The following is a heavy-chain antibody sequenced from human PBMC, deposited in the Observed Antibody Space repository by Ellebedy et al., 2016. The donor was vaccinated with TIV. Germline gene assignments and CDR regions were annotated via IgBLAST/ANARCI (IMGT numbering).Heavy chain of an antibody. J-gene: IGHJ6*02. Sequence: ASVKVSCKTSGYVFTAYYIHWVRQAPGQGLEWMGWINPDSGGTNPPQKFQGRVTMTRDTSINPAYMELSSLESDDTAVYYCARVRRGSSGMDVWGQGTTVTVSS. CDR2: INPDSGGT. D-gene: IGHD6-13*01. CDR3: ARVRRGSSGMDV. V-gene: IGHV1-2*02. CDR1: GYVFTAYY.